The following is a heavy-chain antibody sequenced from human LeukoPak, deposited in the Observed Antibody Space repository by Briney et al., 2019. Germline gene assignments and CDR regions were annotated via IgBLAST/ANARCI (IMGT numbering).Heavy chain of an antibody. V-gene: IGHV1-2*02. J-gene: IGHJ5*02. CDR3: ARDLVQYSSSNWFDP. CDR2: INPNSGGT. D-gene: IGHD6-13*01. Sequence: ASVKVSCKASGYTFTGYYMHWVRQAPGQGLEWMGWINPNSGGTNYAQKFQGRVTMTRDTSISTAYMELSRLRSDDTAVYYCARDLVQYSSSNWFDPWGQGTLVTVSS. CDR1: GYTFTGYY.